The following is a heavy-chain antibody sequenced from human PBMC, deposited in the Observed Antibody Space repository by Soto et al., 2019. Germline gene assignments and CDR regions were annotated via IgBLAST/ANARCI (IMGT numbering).Heavy chain of an antibody. CDR2: IIPIFGTA. Sequence: SVKVSCKASGGTFSSYAISWVRQAPGQGLEWMGGIIPIFGTANYAQKFQGRVTITADESTSTAYMELSSLRSEDTAVYYCARDPGPPLSDVISTTCPYGIYVWG. V-gene: IGHV1-69*13. CDR1: GGTFSSYA. J-gene: IGHJ6*02. D-gene: IGHD2-2*01. CDR3: ARDPGPPLSDVISTTCPYGIYV.